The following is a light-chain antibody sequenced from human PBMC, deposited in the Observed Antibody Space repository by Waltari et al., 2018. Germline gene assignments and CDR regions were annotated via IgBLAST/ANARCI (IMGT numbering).Light chain of an antibody. CDR1: QSINTW. J-gene: IGKJ1*01. CDR2: RAS. V-gene: IGKV1-5*03. CDR3: QQYNSYST. Sequence: DIQMTQSPSTLSASVGARVIITCRASQSINTWLAWYQQKPGKAPRVLIYRASSLETGVPSRFSGSGSGTEFTRTISGLQPDDFATYYCQQYNSYSTFGQGTRVEIK.